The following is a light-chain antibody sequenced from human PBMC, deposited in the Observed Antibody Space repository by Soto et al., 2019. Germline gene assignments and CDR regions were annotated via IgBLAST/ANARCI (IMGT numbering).Light chain of an antibody. CDR3: QQRSNWPIT. Sequence: EIVLTPSPAPLSLSPVERATLSCRASQDINTYLAWYQQKPGQAPRLLIYDASNRAKGIPARFSGSGPGTDFTLTISSLEPEDFAVYYCQQRSNWPITFGQGTRLEIK. CDR1: QDINTY. J-gene: IGKJ5*01. V-gene: IGKV3D-11*01. CDR2: DAS.